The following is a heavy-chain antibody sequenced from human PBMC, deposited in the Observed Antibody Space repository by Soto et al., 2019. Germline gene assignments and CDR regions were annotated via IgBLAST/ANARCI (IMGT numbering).Heavy chain of an antibody. CDR2: ISGSGGST. V-gene: IGHV3-23*01. Sequence: EVQLLESGGGLVQPGGSLRLSCAASGFTFSSYAMSWVRQAPGKGLEWVSAISGSGGSTYYADSVKGRFTISRDNSKNTLYLQMNSLRAEDTAVYYCARGGTSCYIPPGDVWGQGTTVTVSS. CDR1: GFTFSSYA. D-gene: IGHD2-2*02. J-gene: IGHJ6*02. CDR3: ARGGTSCYIPPGDV.